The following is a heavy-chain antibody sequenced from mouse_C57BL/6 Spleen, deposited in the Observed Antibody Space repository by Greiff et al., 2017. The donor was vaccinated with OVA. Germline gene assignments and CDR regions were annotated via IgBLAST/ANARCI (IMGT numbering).Heavy chain of an antibody. CDR2: IYPGDGDT. CDR3: ARAPLYDGYYGAY. Sequence: VQLQQSGASVKISCKASGYAFSSYWMNWVKQRPGKGLEWIGQIYPGDGDTNYNGKFKGKATLTADKSSSTAYMQLSSLTSEDSAVYFCARAPLYDGYYGAYWGQGTLVTVSA. J-gene: IGHJ3*01. CDR1: GYAFSSYW. V-gene: IGHV1-80*01. D-gene: IGHD2-3*01.